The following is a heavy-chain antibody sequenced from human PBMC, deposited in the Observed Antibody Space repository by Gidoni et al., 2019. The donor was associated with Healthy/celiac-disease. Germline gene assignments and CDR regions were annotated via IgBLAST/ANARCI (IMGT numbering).Heavy chain of an antibody. CDR3: ARPWSDSSGYDDAFDI. Sequence: QLQLQESGPGLVKPSETLSLTCTVTGGSISSSSYYWGWIRQPPGKGLEWIGSIYYSGSTYYNPSLKSRVTISVDTSKNQFSLKLSSVTAADTAVYYCARPWSDSSGYDDAFDIWGQGTMVTVSS. CDR1: GGSISSSSYY. CDR2: IYYSGST. V-gene: IGHV4-39*01. D-gene: IGHD3-22*01. J-gene: IGHJ3*02.